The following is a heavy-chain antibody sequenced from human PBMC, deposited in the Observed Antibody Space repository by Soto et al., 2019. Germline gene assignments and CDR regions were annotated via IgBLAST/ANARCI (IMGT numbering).Heavy chain of an antibody. Sequence: SETLSLTCTVSGGSISSGGYYWSWIRQHPGKGLEWIGYIYYSGSTYYNPSLKSRVTISVDTSKNQFSLKLSSVTAADTAVYYCARDYAGVQAGGFDYWGQGTLVTVS. CDR2: IYYSGST. J-gene: IGHJ4*02. CDR1: GGSISSGGYY. V-gene: IGHV4-30-4*08. D-gene: IGHD3-16*01. CDR3: ARDYAGVQAGGFDY.